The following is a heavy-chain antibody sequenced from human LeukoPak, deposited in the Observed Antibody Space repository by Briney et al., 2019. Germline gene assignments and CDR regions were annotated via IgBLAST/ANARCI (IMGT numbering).Heavy chain of an antibody. Sequence: PGGSLRLSCAAPGFAYNIYVIHWIRQAPGKGLEWVAVIAHDHSQIYYADSVQGRSTISRDNSMNMLYLQMNSLRVEDTAVYFCARDPTLGHPDYFDLWGQGTLVTVSS. CDR2: IAHDHSQI. CDR1: GFAYNIYV. CDR3: ARDPTLGHPDYFDL. D-gene: IGHD1-1*01. V-gene: IGHV3-30*04. J-gene: IGHJ4*02.